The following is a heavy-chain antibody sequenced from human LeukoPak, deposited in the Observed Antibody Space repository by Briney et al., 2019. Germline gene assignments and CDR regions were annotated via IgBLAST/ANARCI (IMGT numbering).Heavy chain of an antibody. Sequence: GGSLRLSCAASGFTFDNYAMHWVRQAPGKGLEWVSGISGDGTRTYYADSVKGRFTISRDNSKNTLYLEMSSLRVEDTAIYYCAKWPEGAMDYFDYWGQGTLVTVSS. CDR1: GFTFDNYA. J-gene: IGHJ4*02. D-gene: IGHD3-16*01. V-gene: IGHV3-23*01. CDR2: ISGDGTRT. CDR3: AKWPEGAMDYFDY.